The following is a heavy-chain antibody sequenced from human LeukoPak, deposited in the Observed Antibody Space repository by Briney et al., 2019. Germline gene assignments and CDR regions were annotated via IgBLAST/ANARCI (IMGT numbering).Heavy chain of an antibody. D-gene: IGHD3-22*01. CDR1: GGSISPPC. CDR2: VFYTGST. V-gene: IGHV4-59*11. J-gene: IGHJ3*01. CDR3: ARGHCDNDV. Sequence: KPSETLSPTCTVSGGSISPPCWSWFRQPPGQGLEWVGYVFYTGSTNYNPSLKSRLTMSVDTSKNQVSLQLTSVTAADTAVYYCARGHCDNDVWGQSTIVRVSS.